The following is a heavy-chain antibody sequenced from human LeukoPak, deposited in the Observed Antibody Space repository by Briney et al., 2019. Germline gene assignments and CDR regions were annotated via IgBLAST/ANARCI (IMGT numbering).Heavy chain of an antibody. CDR2: ISAYNGNT. Sequence: ASVKVSCKASGYTFTSYGINWVRQAPGQGLEWMGWISAYNGNTNYAQKLQGRVTMTRDTSTSTVYTELRSLRSDDTALYYCARGGDMRVVGAFDIWGQGTMVTVSS. CDR1: GYTFTSYG. D-gene: IGHD3-22*01. CDR3: ARGGDMRVVGAFDI. J-gene: IGHJ3*02. V-gene: IGHV1-18*01.